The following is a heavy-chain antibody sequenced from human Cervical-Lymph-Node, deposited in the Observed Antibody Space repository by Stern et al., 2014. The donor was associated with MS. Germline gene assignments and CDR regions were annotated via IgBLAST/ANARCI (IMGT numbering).Heavy chain of an antibody. CDR2: ISIHNGKT. D-gene: IGHD3-10*01. Sequence: VQLVESGAEVQKPGASVKVSCTASGYTFVNYGIGWVRQAPGQGLEWMGWISIHNGKTNYAQKFQGRATMTSDTSTSTVYMELRSLRPDDTAVYYCATFVATGGSGSFDYWGQGTLVTVSS. CDR1: GYTFVNYG. CDR3: ATFVATGGSGSFDY. J-gene: IGHJ4*02. V-gene: IGHV1-18*01.